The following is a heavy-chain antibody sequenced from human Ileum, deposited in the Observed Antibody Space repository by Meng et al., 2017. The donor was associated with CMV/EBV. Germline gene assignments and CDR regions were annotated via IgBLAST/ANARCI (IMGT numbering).Heavy chain of an antibody. CDR3: ARGRYSYGYNY. D-gene: IGHD5-18*01. CDR1: GGSVSSGSYY. J-gene: IGHJ4*02. V-gene: IGHV4-61*01. Sequence: SETLSLTCTVSGGSVSSGSYYWSWIRQPPGKGLEWIGYIYYSGSTNYNPSLKSRVTISVDTSKNQFSLKLSSVTAADTAVYYCARGRYSYGYNYWGQGTLVTSPQ. CDR2: IYYSGST.